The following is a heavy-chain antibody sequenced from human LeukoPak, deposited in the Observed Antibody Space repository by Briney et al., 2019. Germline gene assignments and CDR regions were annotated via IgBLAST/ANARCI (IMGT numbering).Heavy chain of an antibody. D-gene: IGHD3-22*01. V-gene: IGHV4-31*03. Sequence: SETLSLTCTVSGGSISSGGYSWSWIRQHPGKGLEWIGYIYYSGSTYYNPSLKSRVTISVDTSKNQFSLKLSSVTAADTAVYYCASSPYDSSGYLDYWGQGTLVTVSS. J-gene: IGHJ4*02. CDR1: GGSISSGGYS. CDR3: ASSPYDSSGYLDY. CDR2: IYYSGST.